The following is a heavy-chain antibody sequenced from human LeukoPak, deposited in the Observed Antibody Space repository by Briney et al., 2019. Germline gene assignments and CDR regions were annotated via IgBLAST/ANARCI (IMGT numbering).Heavy chain of an antibody. CDR2: IYTSGST. CDR3: ARRYSSPSKTYYFDY. V-gene: IGHV4-4*09. Sequence: SETLSLTCTVSGGSISSYYWSWIRQPPGKGLEWIGYIYTSGSTNYNPSLKSRVTISVDTSKNQFSLKLSSVTAADTAVYYCARRYSSPSKTYYFDYWGQGTLVTVSS. D-gene: IGHD6-6*01. J-gene: IGHJ4*02. CDR1: GGSISSYY.